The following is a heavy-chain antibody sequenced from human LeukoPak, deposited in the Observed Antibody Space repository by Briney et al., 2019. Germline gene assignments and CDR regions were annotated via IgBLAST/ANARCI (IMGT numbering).Heavy chain of an antibody. CDR2: IYYSGST. CDR3: ARAPSRGGDYVWGSYRYRFDY. J-gene: IGHJ4*02. CDR1: GGSISSSSYY. D-gene: IGHD3-16*02. Sequence: SETLSLTCTVSGGSISSSSYYWGWIRQPPGKGLEWIGGIYYSGSTYYNPSLKSRVTISVDPSKNQFSLKLSSVTAADTAVYYCARAPSRGGDYVWGSYRYRFDYWGQGTLVTVSS. V-gene: IGHV4-39*07.